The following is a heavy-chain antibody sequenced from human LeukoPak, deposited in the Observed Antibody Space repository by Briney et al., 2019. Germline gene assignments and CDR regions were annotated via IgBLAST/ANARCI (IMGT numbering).Heavy chain of an antibody. CDR3: ARIVTGSWFDP. Sequence: GSLRLSCAASGFTFSSYSMNWVRQAPGKGLEWVSSISSSSSYIYYADSVKGRITISRDNAKNSLYLQMNSLRAEDTAVYYCARIVTGSWFDPWGQGTLVTVSS. CDR1: GFTFSSYS. CDR2: ISSSSSYI. D-gene: IGHD1-26*01. J-gene: IGHJ5*02. V-gene: IGHV3-21*01.